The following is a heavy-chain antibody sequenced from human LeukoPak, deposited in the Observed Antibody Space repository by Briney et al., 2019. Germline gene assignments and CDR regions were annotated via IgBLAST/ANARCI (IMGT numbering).Heavy chain of an antibody. J-gene: IGHJ6*03. D-gene: IGHD6-19*01. CDR2: IYYSGST. CDR3: ARGVIIAVAGPYYYYYMDV. CDR1: GGSISSSSYY. Sequence: SETLSLTCTVSGGSISSSSYYWGWIRQPPGKGLEWIGSIYYSGSTYYNPSLKSRVTISVDTSKNQFSLQLNSVTPEDTAVYYCARGVIIAVAGPYYYYYMDVWGKGTTVTVSS. V-gene: IGHV4-39*07.